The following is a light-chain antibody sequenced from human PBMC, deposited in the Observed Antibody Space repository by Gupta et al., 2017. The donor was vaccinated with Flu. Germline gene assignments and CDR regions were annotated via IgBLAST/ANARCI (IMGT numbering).Light chain of an antibody. CDR2: LYSDGSL. V-gene: IGLV4-69*01. J-gene: IGLJ3*02. Sequence: LVLTPSPSASASLGASVKLTCTLSSGHSSSAIAWHQQQPEKGPRFLMKLYSDGSLNKGDWIPGRFSGSSSGAERYLTISTLRSEDEADYYCQTWGTGLGVFGGGTKLTVL. CDR3: QTWGTGLGV. CDR1: SGHSSSA.